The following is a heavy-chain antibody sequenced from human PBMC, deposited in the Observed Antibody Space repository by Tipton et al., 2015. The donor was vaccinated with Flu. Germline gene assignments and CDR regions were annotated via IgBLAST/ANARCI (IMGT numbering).Heavy chain of an antibody. V-gene: IGHV3-30*04. CDR3: ARDHPPSITVLGEITDYFGMDV. J-gene: IGHJ6*02. CDR2: ISYDGRNK. CDR1: ESTSGYT. Sequence: SLRLSCAASESTSGYTLHWVRQAPGKGLEWVSLISYDGRNKYYADSVKGRFTISRDNSKNTLYLQMISLRAEDTAIYYCARDHPPSITVLGEITDYFGMDVWGQGTTVTVSS. D-gene: IGHD3-3*01.